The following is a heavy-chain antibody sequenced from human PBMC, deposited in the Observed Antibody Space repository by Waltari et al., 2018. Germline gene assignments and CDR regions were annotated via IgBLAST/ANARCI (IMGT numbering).Heavy chain of an antibody. Sequence: QVQLVQSGAAVKKPGSSVKVSCKASGGTFSSYDSSWARQAPGQGLEWMGRIIPIFGTANYAQKFQGRVTITADKSTSTAYMELSSLRSEDTAVYYCTRASGGDHAAALHWGQGTLVTVSS. J-gene: IGHJ1*01. CDR1: GGTFSSYD. CDR3: TRASGGDHAAALH. CDR2: IIPIFGTA. V-gene: IGHV1-69*08. D-gene: IGHD2-21*01.